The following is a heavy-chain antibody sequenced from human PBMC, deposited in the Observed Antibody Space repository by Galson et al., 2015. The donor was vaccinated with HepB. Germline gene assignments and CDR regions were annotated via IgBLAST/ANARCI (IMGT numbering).Heavy chain of an antibody. D-gene: IGHD2-2*02. J-gene: IGHJ5*02. CDR1: GGTFSSYA. V-gene: IGHV1-69*04. Sequence: SVKVSCKASGGTFSSYAISWVRQAPGQGLEWMGRIIPILGIANYAQKFQGRVTITADKSTSTAYMELSSLRSEDTAVYYCARVDIVVVPAAILWGSGWFDPWGQGTLVTVSS. CDR3: ARVDIVVVPAAILWGSGWFDP. CDR2: IIPILGIA.